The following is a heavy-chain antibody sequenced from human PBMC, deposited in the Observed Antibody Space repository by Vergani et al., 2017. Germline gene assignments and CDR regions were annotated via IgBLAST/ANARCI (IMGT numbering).Heavy chain of an antibody. CDR3: AKGPDSSALGDFQH. Sequence: QVQLVESGGGVVQPGRSLRLSCAASGFTFSSYAMHWVRQAPGKGLEWVAVISYDGSNKYYADSVKGRFTISRDNSKNTLYLQMNSLRAEDTAVYYCAKGPDSSALGDFQHWGQGTLVTVSS. V-gene: IGHV3-30-3*01. D-gene: IGHD3-22*01. CDR1: GFTFSSYA. J-gene: IGHJ1*01. CDR2: ISYDGSNK.